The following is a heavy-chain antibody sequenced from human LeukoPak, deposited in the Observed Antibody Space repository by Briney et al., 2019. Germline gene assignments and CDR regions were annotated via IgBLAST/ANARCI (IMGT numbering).Heavy chain of an antibody. Sequence: NSSETLSLTCTVSGGSISTYYWSWIRQPPGKGLEWIGSIYYSGSTYYNPSLKSRVTISVDTSKNQFSLKLSSVTAADTAVYYCARHATIAVDAFDIWGQGTMVTVSS. CDR2: IYYSGST. D-gene: IGHD6-19*01. CDR3: ARHATIAVDAFDI. V-gene: IGHV4-39*01. J-gene: IGHJ3*02. CDR1: GGSISTYY.